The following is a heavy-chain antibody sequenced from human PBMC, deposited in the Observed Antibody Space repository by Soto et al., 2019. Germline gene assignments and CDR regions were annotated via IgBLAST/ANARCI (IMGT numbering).Heavy chain of an antibody. CDR2: INPSGGST. J-gene: IGHJ4*02. V-gene: IGHV1-46*01. D-gene: IGHD1-26*01. CDR1: GYTFTSYY. Sequence: ASVKVSCKASGYTFTSYYMHWVRQAPGQGLEWMGIINPSGGSTSYAQKFQGRVTMTRGTSTSTVYMELSSLRSEDTAVYYCARSSKSGSYYHHYFDYWGQGTLVTVSS. CDR3: ARSSKSGSYYHHYFDY.